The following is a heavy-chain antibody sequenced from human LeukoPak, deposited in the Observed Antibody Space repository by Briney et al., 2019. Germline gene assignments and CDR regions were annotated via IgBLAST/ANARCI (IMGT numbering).Heavy chain of an antibody. Sequence: PGGSLRLSCAASGFTFSSYAMSWVRQAPGKGLEWVANIKQGGSEKYYVDSVKGRFTISRDNAQNSLYLQMNSLRAEDTAVYYCARDLSSWSEHDAFDIWGQGTMVTVS. V-gene: IGHV3-7*01. D-gene: IGHD6-13*01. CDR3: ARDLSSWSEHDAFDI. CDR1: GFTFSSYA. CDR2: IKQGGSEK. J-gene: IGHJ3*02.